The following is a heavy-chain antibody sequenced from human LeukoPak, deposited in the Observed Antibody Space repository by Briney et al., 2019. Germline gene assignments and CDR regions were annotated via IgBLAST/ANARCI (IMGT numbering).Heavy chain of an antibody. CDR1: GGSISSYY. D-gene: IGHD2-8*01. Sequence: SETLSLTCTVSGGSISSYYWSWIRQPPGKGLERIGYIYYSGSTNYNPSLKSRVTISVDTSKNQFSLKLSSVTAADTAVYYCARGGSDAYYYGMDVWGQGTTVTVSS. CDR3: ARGGSDAYYYGMDV. J-gene: IGHJ6*02. V-gene: IGHV4-59*01. CDR2: IYYSGST.